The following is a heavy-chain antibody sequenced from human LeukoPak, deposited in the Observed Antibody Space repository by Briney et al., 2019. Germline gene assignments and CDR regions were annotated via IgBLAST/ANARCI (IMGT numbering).Heavy chain of an antibody. V-gene: IGHV4-31*03. Sequence: SQTLSLTCTVSGGSISSGGYYLSWSRQHPGKGLEWIGYIYYSGSTYYNPSLKSRVTISVDTSKNQFSLKLSSVTAADTAVYCCARVEYSSSRSRAFDIWGQGTMVTVSS. CDR2: IYYSGST. CDR1: GGSISSGGYY. J-gene: IGHJ3*02. D-gene: IGHD6-6*01. CDR3: ARVEYSSSRSRAFDI.